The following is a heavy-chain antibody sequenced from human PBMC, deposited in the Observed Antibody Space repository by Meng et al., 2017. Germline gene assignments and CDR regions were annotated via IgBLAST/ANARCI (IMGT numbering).Heavy chain of an antibody. CDR1: GFSLSSSGVG. CDR3: AQGGAYFGFDY. D-gene: IGHD3-9*01. CDR2: FYWDDDK. V-gene: IGHV2-5*02. J-gene: IGHJ4*02. Sequence: QITLKESGPTLVKPTQTLTLTCTFSGFSLSSSGVGVGWIRQPPGKALEWLALFYWDDDKWYSPSLKSRLTITKDTSKNQVVLTMTNMDPVDTATYYCAQGGAYFGFDYWGQGTLVTVSS.